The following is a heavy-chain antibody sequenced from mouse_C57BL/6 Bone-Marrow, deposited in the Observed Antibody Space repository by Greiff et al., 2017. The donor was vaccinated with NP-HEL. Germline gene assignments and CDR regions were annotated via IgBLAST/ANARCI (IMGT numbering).Heavy chain of an antibody. J-gene: IGHJ2*01. D-gene: IGHD4-1*01. CDR1: GFNIKDYY. CDR2: IDPEDGET. Sequence: EVKLMESGAELVKPGASVKLSCTASGFNIKDYYMHWVKQRTEQGLEWIGRIDPEDGETKYAPKFQGKATITADTSSNTAYLQLSSLTSEDTAVYYCARTLGRTYYFDYWGQGTTLTVSS. V-gene: IGHV14-2*01. CDR3: ARTLGRTYYFDY.